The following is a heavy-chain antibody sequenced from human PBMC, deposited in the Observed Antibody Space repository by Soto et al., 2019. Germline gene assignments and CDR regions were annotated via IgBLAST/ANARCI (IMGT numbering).Heavy chain of an antibody. Sequence: QVQLVQSGAEVKKPGSSVKVSCKASGGTFSSYAISWVRQAPGQGLEWMGGIIPIFGTANYAQKFQGRVTITADESTSTAYMELSRLRSEDTAVYYCARVKGLLRWFGGPDQGQTDAFDIWGQGTMVTVSS. D-gene: IGHD3-10*01. V-gene: IGHV1-69*01. J-gene: IGHJ3*02. CDR1: GGTFSSYA. CDR3: ARVKGLLRWFGGPDQGQTDAFDI. CDR2: IIPIFGTA.